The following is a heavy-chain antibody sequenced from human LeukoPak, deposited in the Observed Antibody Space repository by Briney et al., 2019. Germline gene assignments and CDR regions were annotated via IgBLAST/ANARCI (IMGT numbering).Heavy chain of an antibody. CDR2: ISSSSSYI. CDR1: GFTFSSYS. Sequence: GGSLRLSCAASGFTFSSYSMNWVRQAPGKGLEWVSSISSSSSYIYYADSVKGRFTISRDNAKNSLYLQMNSLRAEDTAVYYCARSRFGESTNFDYWGQGTLVTVSS. J-gene: IGHJ4*02. D-gene: IGHD3-10*01. V-gene: IGHV3-21*01. CDR3: ARSRFGESTNFDY.